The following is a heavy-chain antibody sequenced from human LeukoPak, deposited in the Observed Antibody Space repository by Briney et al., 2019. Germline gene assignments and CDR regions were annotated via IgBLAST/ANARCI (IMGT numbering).Heavy chain of an antibody. CDR1: GGSFSDYY. CDR2: VNLRGST. J-gene: IGHJ5*02. CDR3: ARGGRGVQGARRFWSDP. V-gene: IGHV4-34*01. D-gene: IGHD3-10*01. Sequence: NTSETLSLTCAVYGGSFSDYYWSWIRQPPGKRLEWIGEVNLRGSTNYNPSLKSRVTISVDTSKNQFSLNLTSVTAADTAVYYCARGGRGVQGARRFWSDPWGQGSLVTVSS.